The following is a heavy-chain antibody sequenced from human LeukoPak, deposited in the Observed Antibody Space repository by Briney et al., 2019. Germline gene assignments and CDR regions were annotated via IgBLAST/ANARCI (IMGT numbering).Heavy chain of an antibody. V-gene: IGHV3-21*01. D-gene: IGHD4-17*01. CDR3: AKSMTTVTTSEDAFDI. Sequence: PGRSLTLSCAASGFTFSSYSMNWVRQAPGKGLEWVSSISSSSSYIYYADSVEGRFTISRDNARKSLYLQMNSLRAEDTAVYYCAKSMTTVTTSEDAFDIWGQGTMVTVSS. CDR1: GFTFSSYS. CDR2: ISSSSSYI. J-gene: IGHJ3*02.